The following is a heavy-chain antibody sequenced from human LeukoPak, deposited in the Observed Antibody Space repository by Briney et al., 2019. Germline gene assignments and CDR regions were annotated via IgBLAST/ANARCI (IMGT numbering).Heavy chain of an antibody. CDR1: GGSFSGYY. CDR2: INHRGST. V-gene: IGHV4-34*01. J-gene: IGHJ4*02. CDR3: ARVKAVAGTLPHLLDY. Sequence: SETLSHTCAVYGGSFSGYYWSWIRQPPGKGLEWIGEINHRGSTSYNPSLKSRLTISKDKSKNQFSLKLTSVTVADTAVYFCARVKAVAGTLPHLLDYWGQGTLVTVSS. D-gene: IGHD6-19*01.